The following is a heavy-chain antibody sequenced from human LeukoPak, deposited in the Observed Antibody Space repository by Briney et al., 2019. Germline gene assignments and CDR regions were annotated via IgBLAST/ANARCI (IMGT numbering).Heavy chain of an antibody. CDR2: FDPEDGET. J-gene: IGHJ3*02. V-gene: IGHV1-24*01. CDR3: ASLLLGLRAFDI. Sequence: ASVKVSCKVSGYTLTELSMHWVRQAPGKGLEWMGGFDPEDGETIYAQKFQGRVTMTEDTSTDTAYMELRSLRSDDTAVYYCASLLLGLRAFDIWGQGTMVTVSS. CDR1: GYTLTELS.